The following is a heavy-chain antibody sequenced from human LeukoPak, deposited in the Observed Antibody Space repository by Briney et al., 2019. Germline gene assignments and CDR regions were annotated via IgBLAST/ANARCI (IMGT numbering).Heavy chain of an antibody. J-gene: IGHJ3*02. CDR3: ASLDYGGNSDAFDI. CDR2: IIPIFGTA. V-gene: IGHV1-69*05. CDR1: GGTFISYA. Sequence: SVKVSCKASGGTFISYAISWVRQAPGQGLEWMGRIIPIFGTANYAQKFQGRDTITTDESTSTAYMELSSLRSEDTAVYYCASLDYGGNSDAFDIWGQGTMVTVSS. D-gene: IGHD4-23*01.